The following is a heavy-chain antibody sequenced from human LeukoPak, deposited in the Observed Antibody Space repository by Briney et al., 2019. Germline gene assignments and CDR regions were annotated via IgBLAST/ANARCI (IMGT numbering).Heavy chain of an antibody. CDR2: ISSSGSTI. D-gene: IGHD3-10*01. V-gene: IGHV3-48*03. Sequence: GGSLRLSCAASGFTFSSYEMNWVRQAPGKGLEWVSYISSSGSTIYYADSVKGRFTISRDNAKNSLYLQMNSLRAEDTAVYYCARDGYYYGSGVSYLDYWGQGTLVTVSS. CDR3: ARDGYYYGSGVSYLDY. CDR1: GFTFSSYE. J-gene: IGHJ4*02.